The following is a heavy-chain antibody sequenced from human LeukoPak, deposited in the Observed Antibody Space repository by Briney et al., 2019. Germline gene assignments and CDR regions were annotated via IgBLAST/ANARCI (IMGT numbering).Heavy chain of an antibody. CDR3: ARGGDSSGYYSSFDY. Sequence: GGSLRLSCVGSGFTFSSYEMNWVRQAPGKGLEWVSYISGSGSTRYNADSVKGRFTISRDNAKNSLYLQMNSLRAEDTAVYYCARGGDSSGYYSSFDYWGQGTLVTVSS. J-gene: IGHJ4*02. V-gene: IGHV3-48*03. CDR1: GFTFSSYE. D-gene: IGHD3-22*01. CDR2: ISGSGSTR.